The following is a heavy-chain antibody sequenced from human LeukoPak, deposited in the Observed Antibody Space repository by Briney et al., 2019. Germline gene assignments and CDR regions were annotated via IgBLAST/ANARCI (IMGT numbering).Heavy chain of an antibody. Sequence: SETLSLTCTVSGGSISSYYWSWIRQPPGKGLEWIGYIYYSGSTNYNPSLKSRVTISVDTSKNQFSLKLSSVTAAGTAVYYCARAGYSGYDLYYWGQGTLVTVSS. CDR1: GGSISSYY. CDR2: IYYSGST. J-gene: IGHJ4*02. D-gene: IGHD5-12*01. CDR3: ARAGYSGYDLYY. V-gene: IGHV4-59*01.